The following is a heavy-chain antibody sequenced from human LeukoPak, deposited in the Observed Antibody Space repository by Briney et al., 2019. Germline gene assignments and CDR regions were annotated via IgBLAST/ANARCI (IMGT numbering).Heavy chain of an antibody. J-gene: IGHJ3*02. CDR2: IYYSGST. CDR3: ARVMSKTTVPQGAFDI. D-gene: IGHD4-17*01. CDR1: GFTFSSYA. Sequence: GSLRLSCAASGFTFSSYAMSWVRQAPGKGLEWIGYIYYSGSTNYNPSLKSRVTISVDTSKNQFSLKLSSVTAADTAVYYCARVMSKTTVPQGAFDIWGQGTMVTVSS. V-gene: IGHV4-59*01.